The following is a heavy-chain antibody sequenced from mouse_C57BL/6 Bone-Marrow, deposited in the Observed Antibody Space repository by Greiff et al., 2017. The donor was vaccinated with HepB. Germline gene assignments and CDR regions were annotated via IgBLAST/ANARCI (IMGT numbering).Heavy chain of an antibody. J-gene: IGHJ4*01. CDR1: GFNIKDDY. D-gene: IGHD1-1*01. CDR2: IDPENGDT. V-gene: IGHV14-4*01. Sequence: EVQLQQSGAELVRPGDSVKLSCTASGFNIKDDYMHWVKQRPEQGLEWIGWIDPENGDTEYASKFQGKATITADTSSNTAYLQLSSLTSEDTAVYYCTTSSSYEAMDYWGQGTSVTVSS. CDR3: TTSSSYEAMDY.